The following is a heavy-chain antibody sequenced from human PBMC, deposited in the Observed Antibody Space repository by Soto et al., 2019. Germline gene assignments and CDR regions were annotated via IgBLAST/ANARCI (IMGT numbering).Heavy chain of an antibody. CDR3: ARYGAEDYYYYGMDV. J-gene: IGHJ6*02. CDR2: IYHSGST. Sequence: SETLSLTCAVSGGSISSSNWWSWVRQPPGKGLERIGEIYHSGSTNYNPSLKSRVTISVDKSKNQFSLKLSSVTAADTAVYYRARYGAEDYYYYGMDVWGQGTTVTVSS. CDR1: GGSISSSNW. V-gene: IGHV4-4*02. D-gene: IGHD2-8*01.